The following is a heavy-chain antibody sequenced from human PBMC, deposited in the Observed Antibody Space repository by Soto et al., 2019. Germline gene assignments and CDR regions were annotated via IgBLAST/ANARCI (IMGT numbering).Heavy chain of an antibody. CDR2: ISYDGSNK. CDR3: AKDRLGYDYGWGSYLSYYFDY. Sequence: QVQLVESGGGVVQPGRSLRLSCAASGFTFSSYGMHWVRQAPGKGLEWVAVISYDGSNKYYADSVKGRFTISRDNSKNTLYLQMNSQRAEGTDVYYCAKDRLGYDYGWGSYLSYYFDYWGQGTLVTVSS. D-gene: IGHD3-16*02. J-gene: IGHJ4*02. CDR1: GFTFSSYG. V-gene: IGHV3-30*18.